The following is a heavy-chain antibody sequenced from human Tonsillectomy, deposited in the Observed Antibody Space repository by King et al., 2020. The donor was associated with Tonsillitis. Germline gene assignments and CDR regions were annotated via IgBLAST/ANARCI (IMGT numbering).Heavy chain of an antibody. J-gene: IGHJ6*02. D-gene: IGHD2-15*01. CDR1: GFTFSSYD. V-gene: IGHV3-23*04. CDR3: AKGNLDCSGCSCQSSHYYYALDV. CDR2: ISGSGGKT. Sequence: DVQLVESGGGLVQPGGSLRLSCAASGFTFSSYDMSWVRQAPGKGLEWVSSISGSGGKTYYADSAKGRFTISRDNSKNTLYMQMNSLRAEDTARYYCAKGNLDCSGCSCQSSHYYYALDVWGQGTTVTVSS.